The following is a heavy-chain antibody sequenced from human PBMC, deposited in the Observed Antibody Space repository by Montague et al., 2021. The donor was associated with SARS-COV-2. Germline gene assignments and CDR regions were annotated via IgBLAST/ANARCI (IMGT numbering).Heavy chain of an antibody. CDR3: ARVRYYGSGTSLGMDV. CDR1: GGSFSGYY. J-gene: IGHJ6*02. D-gene: IGHD3-10*01. V-gene: IGHV4-34*01. CDR2: INHSGST. Sequence: SETLSLTCAVYGGSFSGYYWRWIRQLPGTGLEWIGEINHSGSTNYNPSLKSRVTISVDTSKNQFSLKLSSVTAADTAVYYCARVRYYGSGTSLGMDVWGQGTTVTVAS.